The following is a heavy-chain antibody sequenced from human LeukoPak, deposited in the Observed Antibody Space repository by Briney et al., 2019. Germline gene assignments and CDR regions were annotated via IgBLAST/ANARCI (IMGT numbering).Heavy chain of an antibody. D-gene: IGHD2-2*01. V-gene: IGHV4-34*01. CDR1: GGSFSGYY. J-gene: IGHJ4*02. CDR2: INHSGST. CDR3: AGGYCSSTSCASEAIDY. Sequence: SETLSLTCAVYGGSFSGYYWSWIRQPPGNGLEWIGEINHSGSTNYNPSLKSRVTISVDTSKNQFSLKLSSVTAADTAVYYCAGGYCSSTSCASEAIDYWGQGTLVTVSS.